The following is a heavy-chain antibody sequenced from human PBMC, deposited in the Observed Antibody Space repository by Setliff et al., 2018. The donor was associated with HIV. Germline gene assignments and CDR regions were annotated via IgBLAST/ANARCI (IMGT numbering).Heavy chain of an antibody. Sequence: GGSLRLSCTASGFTFGDYAMSWVRQAPGKGLEWVGFIRSKAYGGTTEYAASVKGRFTISRDDAKNSLYLQMNSLRAEDTAVYYCARVPAAIDYWGQGTLVTVSS. CDR2: IRSKAYGGTT. CDR1: GFTFGDYA. D-gene: IGHD2-15*01. V-gene: IGHV3-49*04. J-gene: IGHJ4*02. CDR3: ARVPAAIDY.